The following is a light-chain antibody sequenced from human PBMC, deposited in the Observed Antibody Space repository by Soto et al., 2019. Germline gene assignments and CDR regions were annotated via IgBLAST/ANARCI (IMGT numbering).Light chain of an antibody. CDR3: AAWDDSLTVL. CDR2: EDN. CDR1: SSNIASFS. Sequence: QSVLTQPPSASGTPGQTVTISCSGSSSNIASFSVYWYQQLPGTAPTLLIYEDNQRPSGVPDRFSGSKSDTSASLAIAGLRSADEGDYYCAAWDDSLTVLFGGGTKVTVL. V-gene: IGLV1-47*01. J-gene: IGLJ2*01.